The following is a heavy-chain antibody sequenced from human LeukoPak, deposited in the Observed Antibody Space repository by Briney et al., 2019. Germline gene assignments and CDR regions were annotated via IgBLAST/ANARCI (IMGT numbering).Heavy chain of an antibody. CDR3: ARGRPGYYFDY. CDR1: GFTVSSYY. Sequence: PGGSLRLSCAASGFTVSSYYMTWVRQAPGKGLEWVSVIYSGGSTYYADSVKGRFTNSRDNSKDTVYLQMNSLRAEDTAVYYCARGRPGYYFDYWGQGTLVTVSS. V-gene: IGHV3-53*05. J-gene: IGHJ4*02. D-gene: IGHD6-6*01. CDR2: IYSGGST.